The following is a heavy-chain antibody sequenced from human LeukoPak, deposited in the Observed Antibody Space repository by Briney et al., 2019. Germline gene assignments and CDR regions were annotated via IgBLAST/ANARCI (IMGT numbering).Heavy chain of an antibody. CDR3: AKTPTALVLGGYYFDN. V-gene: IGHV4-34*01. CDR2: INHSGST. D-gene: IGHD6-6*01. J-gene: IGHJ4*02. Sequence: SETLSLTCAVYGGSFSGYYWSWIRQPPGKGLEWIGEINHSGSTDYNPSLKSRVTISVDTSKNQFSLKLNSVTAADTAVYYCAKTPTALVLGGYYFDNWGQGTLVTVSS. CDR1: GGSFSGYY.